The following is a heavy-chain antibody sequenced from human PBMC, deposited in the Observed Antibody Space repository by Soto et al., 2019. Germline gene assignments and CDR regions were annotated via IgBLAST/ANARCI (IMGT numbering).Heavy chain of an antibody. CDR1: GYTFTSYD. CDR3: AFTVRRPFAPLRFLGWVAPSHYYYGMDF. CDR2: MNPNSGNT. V-gene: IGHV1-8*01. Sequence: QVQLVQSGAEVKKPGASVKVSCKASGYTFTSYDINWVRQATGQGLEWMGWMNPNSGNTGYAQKFQGRVTMTRNTSISTAQMELSSLRSEYTAVYYWAFTVRRPFAPLRFLGWVAPSHYYYGMDFWGQGTTVTVSS. J-gene: IGHJ6*02. D-gene: IGHD3-3*01.